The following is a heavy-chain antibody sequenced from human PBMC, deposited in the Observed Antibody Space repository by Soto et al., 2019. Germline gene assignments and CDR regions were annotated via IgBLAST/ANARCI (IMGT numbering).Heavy chain of an antibody. CDR1: GFSFSTYG. J-gene: IGHJ4*02. V-gene: IGHV3-33*01. CDR3: ATDELAADNYAGY. D-gene: IGHD6-25*01. Sequence: ESGGGVGQPGGSLRISGAASGFSFSTYGMPWVSQAPGKGLEWVAVIWYDGSKEYYADSVEGRFSVSRDISKNTLYLQMNSLRADDTAVYYCATDELAADNYAGYWGQGTLVTVSS. CDR2: IWYDGSKE.